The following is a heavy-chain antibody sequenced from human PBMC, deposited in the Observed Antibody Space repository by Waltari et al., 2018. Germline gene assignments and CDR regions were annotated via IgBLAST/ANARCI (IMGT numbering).Heavy chain of an antibody. CDR1: GYTFTTYH. J-gene: IGHJ4*02. D-gene: IGHD1-1*01. CDR2: IHPTRDDT. CDR3: AREQLVGWGAIDY. Sequence: QVQLVQSGAEVKKPGASVEVSCKASGYTFTTYHLQRGRQSPGQGLAWLGRIHPTRDDTKYAKKFQGRLTVTWLTSISTVYMELSGLTSDDTGLYFCAREQLVGWGAIDYWGQGTLVTVSS. V-gene: IGHV1-2*01.